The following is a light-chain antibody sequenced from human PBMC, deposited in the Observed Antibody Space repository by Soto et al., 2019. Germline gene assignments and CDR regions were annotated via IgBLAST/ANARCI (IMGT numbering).Light chain of an antibody. CDR2: DAS. J-gene: IGKJ5*01. CDR3: QQRSNWPPIT. Sequence: EIVLTHSLVTLCLCHGAGATLSCLASQSVRTYSAWNQQKPGQAPRLLIYDASNRATGIPARFSGSGSGTDFTLTISSLEPEDFAVYYCQQRSNWPPITFGQGTRLEI. V-gene: IGKV3-11*01. CDR1: QSVRTY.